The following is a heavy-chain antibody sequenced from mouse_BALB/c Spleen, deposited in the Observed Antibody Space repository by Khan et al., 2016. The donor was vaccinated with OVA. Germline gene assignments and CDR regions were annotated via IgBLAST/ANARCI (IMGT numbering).Heavy chain of an antibody. D-gene: IGHD2-10*01. CDR3: VRPSYDGKPWFTY. CDR1: GFAFSSYD. Sequence: EVQLVESGGGLVKPGGSLKLSCAPSGFAFSSYDMSWVRQTPEKRLEWVATISGTGIYTYYPDSVKGRFTISRDNARNTLYLQMTSLRSEDTALYYCVRPSYDGKPWFTYWGQGTLVTVSA. V-gene: IGHV5-9*02. J-gene: IGHJ3*01. CDR2: ISGTGIYT.